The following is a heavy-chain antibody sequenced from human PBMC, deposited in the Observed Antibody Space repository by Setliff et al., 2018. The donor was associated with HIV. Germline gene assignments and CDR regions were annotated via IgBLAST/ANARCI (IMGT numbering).Heavy chain of an antibody. Sequence: GASVKVSCKVSGYTLTELSVHWVRQAPGNGLEWMGGFGPEQSETVYAQRFQGRVTFTEDTSTDTAYMDLISLTSDDTAVYFCAAPLTGPDGFDMWGQGTMVTVSS. CDR2: FGPEQSET. J-gene: IGHJ3*02. D-gene: IGHD3-9*01. CDR3: AAPLTGPDGFDM. CDR1: GYTLTELS. V-gene: IGHV1-24*01.